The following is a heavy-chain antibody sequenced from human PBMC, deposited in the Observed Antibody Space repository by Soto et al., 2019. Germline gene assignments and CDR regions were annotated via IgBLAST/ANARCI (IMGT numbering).Heavy chain of an antibody. D-gene: IGHD3-10*01. CDR3: ARGRSHYGAGSLDWVDP. J-gene: IGHJ5*02. V-gene: IGHV4-34*01. Sequence: PSETLSLTCAVSGGSISGFYWGWIRQSPGTGLEWIGEINRSGTSNYNPSLKSRVTISLDASKNQVSLTLTSVTAADTAVYYCARGRSHYGAGSLDWVDPWGQGTLVTVS. CDR2: INRSGTS. CDR1: GGSISGFY.